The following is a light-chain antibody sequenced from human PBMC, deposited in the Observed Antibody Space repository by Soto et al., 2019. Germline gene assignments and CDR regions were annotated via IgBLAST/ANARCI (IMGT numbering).Light chain of an antibody. J-gene: IGKJ5*01. Sequence: IQMTQSPSSLSASVGDRVTITCLASQSISSYLNWYQQKPGKAPKLLIYAASSLQSGVPSRFSGSGSGTDFTLTISSLQPEDFATYYCQQSYSTPPTFGRGTRLEIK. CDR1: QSISSY. CDR2: AAS. CDR3: QQSYSTPPT. V-gene: IGKV1-39*01.